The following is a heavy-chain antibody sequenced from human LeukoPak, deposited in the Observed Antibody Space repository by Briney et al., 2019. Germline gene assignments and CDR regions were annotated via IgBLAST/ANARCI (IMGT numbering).Heavy chain of an antibody. CDR3: AKDPGVVPAHYFDY. CDR2: TGSTGVST. V-gene: IGHV3-23*01. D-gene: IGHD2-2*01. Sequence: GGSLRLSCAASGFTFSSYAMNWVRQAPGKGLEWVSDTGSTGVSTFHADSVKGRFTVSRDNSKNTLSLQMNSLRAEDTAVYYCAKDPGVVPAHYFDYWGQGTLVTVSS. J-gene: IGHJ4*02. CDR1: GFTFSSYA.